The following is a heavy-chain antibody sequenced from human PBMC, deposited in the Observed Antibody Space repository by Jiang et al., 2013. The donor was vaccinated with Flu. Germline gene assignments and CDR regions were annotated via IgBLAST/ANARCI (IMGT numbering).Heavy chain of an antibody. Sequence: QTLSLTCAISGDSVSSNSAAWNWIRQSPSRGLEWLGRTYYRSKWFYDYALSVKSRITIEADTSENQFSLQLKSVTPEDTAVYYCARAPAIVGVFGPFDNWGQGTLVTVSS. V-gene: IGHV6-1*01. CDR3: ARAPAIVGVFGPFDN. CDR2: TYYRSKWFY. D-gene: IGHD1-26*01. J-gene: IGHJ4*02. CDR1: GDSVSSNSAA.